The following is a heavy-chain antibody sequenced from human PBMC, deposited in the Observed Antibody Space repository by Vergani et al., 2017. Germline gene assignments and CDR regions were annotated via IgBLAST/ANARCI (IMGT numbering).Heavy chain of an antibody. V-gene: IGHV4-59*01. CDR3: ARGEAVAGIHYYYYGMDV. D-gene: IGHD6-19*01. CDR1: GGSISSYY. J-gene: IGHJ6*02. CDR2: IYYSGST. Sequence: QVQLPESGPGLVKPSETLSLTCTVSGGSISSYYWSWIRQPPGKGLEWIWYIYYSGSTNYNPSLKSRVTISVDPSKNQFSLKLSSVTAADTAVYYCARGEAVAGIHYYYYGMDVWGQGTTVTVSS.